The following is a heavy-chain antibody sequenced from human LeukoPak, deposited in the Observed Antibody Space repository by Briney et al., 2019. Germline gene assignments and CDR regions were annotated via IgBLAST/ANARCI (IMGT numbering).Heavy chain of an antibody. D-gene: IGHD4-11*01. CDR1: GGTFSSYA. CDR3: ARNSMSTVTARWYFDL. CDR2: IIPIFGTA. J-gene: IGHJ2*01. Sequence: GASVKVSCKASGGTFSSYAISWVRQAPGQGLEWMGGIIPIFGTANYAQKFQGRVTITTDESTSTAYMELSSLRSEDTAVYYCARNSMSTVTARWYFDLWGRGTLVTVSS. V-gene: IGHV1-69*05.